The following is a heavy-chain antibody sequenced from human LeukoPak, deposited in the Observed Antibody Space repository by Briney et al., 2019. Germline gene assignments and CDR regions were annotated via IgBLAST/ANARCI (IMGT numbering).Heavy chain of an antibody. V-gene: IGHV3-74*01. CDR3: ARGYGSGWYSDY. D-gene: IGHD6-19*01. Sequence: GGSLRLSCAASGFTFSNYRMHWVRQAPGKGLVWVSRINSDGSRTSYADSVRGRFTISRDNAKNTLYLQMNSLRAEDTAVYYCARGYGSGWYSDYWGQGTLVTVSS. CDR2: INSDGSRT. CDR1: GFTFSNYR. J-gene: IGHJ4*02.